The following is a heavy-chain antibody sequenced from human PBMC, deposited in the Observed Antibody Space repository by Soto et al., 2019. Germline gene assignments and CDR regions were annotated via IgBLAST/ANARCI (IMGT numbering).Heavy chain of an antibody. Sequence: EVQLVESGGGLVQPGRSLRLSCAASGFTFDDYAMHWVRQAPGKGLEWVSGISWNSGSIGYADSVKGRFTISRDNAKDSLYLKMNSLRAEDTVLYYCAKDVDYGDPLRAFDILGQGTMVTVSS. V-gene: IGHV3-9*01. D-gene: IGHD4-17*01. CDR3: AKDVDYGDPLRAFDI. CDR2: ISWNSGSI. J-gene: IGHJ3*02. CDR1: GFTFDDYA.